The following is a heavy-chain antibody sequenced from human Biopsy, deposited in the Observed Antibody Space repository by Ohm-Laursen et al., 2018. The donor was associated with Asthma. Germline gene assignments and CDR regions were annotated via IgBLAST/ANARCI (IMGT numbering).Heavy chain of an antibody. CDR1: GFSFSDYA. CDR3: ARGDWYGSASNGY. Sequence: SLRLSCAASGFSFSDYAMSWVRQAPGKGLEWVAVLSYNGNNKYYADSVRGRFTISRDNSENTLYLQMNSLRVEDTAVYYCARGDWYGSASNGYWGQRTLVTVS. D-gene: IGHD6-6*01. CDR2: LSYNGNNK. J-gene: IGHJ4*02. V-gene: IGHV3-30*03.